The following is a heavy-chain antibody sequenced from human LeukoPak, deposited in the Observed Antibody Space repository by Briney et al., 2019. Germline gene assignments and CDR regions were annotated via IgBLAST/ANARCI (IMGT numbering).Heavy chain of an antibody. V-gene: IGHV3-23*01. J-gene: IGHJ4*02. D-gene: IGHD6-13*01. CDR2: ISGSGGST. CDR1: GFTFSSYA. CDR3: AKDVRSSWAYFDY. Sequence: GGSLRLSCAASGFTFSSYAMSWVRQAPGKGLEWVSAISGSGGSTYYADSVKGRFSISRDNSKNTLYLQMNSLRAEDTAVYYCAKDVRSSWAYFDYWGQGTLVTVSS.